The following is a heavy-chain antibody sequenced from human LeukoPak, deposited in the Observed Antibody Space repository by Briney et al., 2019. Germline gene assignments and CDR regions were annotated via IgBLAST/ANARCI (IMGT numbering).Heavy chain of an antibody. CDR3: VIVPAADDAFDI. CDR2: ISAYNGNT. D-gene: IGHD2-2*01. J-gene: IGHJ3*02. Sequence: ASVKVSCKASGYTFTSYGISWVRQAPGQGLEWMGWISAYNGNTNYAQKLQGRVTMTTDTSTSTACMELRSLRSDDTAVYYCVIVPAADDAFDIWGQGTMVTVSS. CDR1: GYTFTSYG. V-gene: IGHV1-18*01.